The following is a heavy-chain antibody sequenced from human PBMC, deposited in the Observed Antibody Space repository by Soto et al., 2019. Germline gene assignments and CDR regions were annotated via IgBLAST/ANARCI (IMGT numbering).Heavy chain of an antibody. Sequence: GGSLRLSCAASGFTFSSYAMSWVRQAPGKGLEWASAISGSGGSTYYADSVKGRFTISRDNSKNTLYLQMNSLRAEDTAVYYCAKEFHDSSGYPKYYYYYGMDVWGQGTTVTVSS. V-gene: IGHV3-23*01. D-gene: IGHD3-22*01. CDR3: AKEFHDSSGYPKYYYYYGMDV. J-gene: IGHJ6*02. CDR1: GFTFSSYA. CDR2: ISGSGGST.